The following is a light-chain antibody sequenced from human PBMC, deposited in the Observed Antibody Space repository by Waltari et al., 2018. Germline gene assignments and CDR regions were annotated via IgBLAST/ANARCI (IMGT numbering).Light chain of an antibody. J-gene: IGLJ3*02. CDR2: SNN. Sequence: QSVLTPPPSASGTPGQRVTISCSGSSSNIGRNTVNWYQQLPGTAPKLLIYSNNQRPSGVPDRFSGSKSGTSASLAISGLQSEDEADYYCAAWEDSLNGWVFGGGTKLTVL. V-gene: IGLV1-44*01. CDR1: SSNIGRNT. CDR3: AAWEDSLNGWV.